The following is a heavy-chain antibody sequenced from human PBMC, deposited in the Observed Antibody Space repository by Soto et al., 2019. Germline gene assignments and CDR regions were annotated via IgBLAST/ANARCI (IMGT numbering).Heavy chain of an antibody. V-gene: IGHV3-21*01. Sequence: WWSLRLCCSASVFTFSSYSMNWVRQAPGKGLEWVSSISSSSSYIYYADSVKGRFTISRDNAKNSLYLQMNSLRAEDTAVYYCARSQGGYSYGGSYDYWGQGTLVTVSS. D-gene: IGHD5-18*01. CDR1: VFTFSSYS. J-gene: IGHJ4*02. CDR3: ARSQGGYSYGGSYDY. CDR2: ISSSSSYI.